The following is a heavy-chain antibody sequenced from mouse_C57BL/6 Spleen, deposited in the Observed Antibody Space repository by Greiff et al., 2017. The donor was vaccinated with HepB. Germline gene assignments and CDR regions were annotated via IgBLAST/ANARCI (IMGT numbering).Heavy chain of an antibody. V-gene: IGHV5-4*01. CDR3: ARDPVYYDYDDEYYFDY. CDR2: ISDGGSYT. Sequence: EVKLVESGGGLVKPGGSLKLSCAASGFTFSSYAMSWVRQTPEKRLEWVATISDGGSYTYYPDNVKGRFTISRDNAKNNLYLQMSHLKSEDTAMYYCARDPVYYDYDDEYYFDYWGQGTTLTVSS. J-gene: IGHJ2*01. D-gene: IGHD2-4*01. CDR1: GFTFSSYA.